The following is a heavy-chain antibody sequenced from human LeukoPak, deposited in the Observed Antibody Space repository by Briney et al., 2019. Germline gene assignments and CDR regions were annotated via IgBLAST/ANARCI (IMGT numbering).Heavy chain of an antibody. V-gene: IGHV4-4*07. J-gene: IGHJ6*03. D-gene: IGHD2-2*01. CDR3: ARDAKGSTSHDYMDV. CDR2: TYSSGST. Sequence: SETLSLTCTVSGGSISGYYWSWIRQPAGKGLDWIGRTYSSGSTDYNPSLKSRVTMSADTSKNQFSLKLSSVTAADTAVYYCARDAKGSTSHDYMDVWGKGTTVTVSS. CDR1: GGSISGYY.